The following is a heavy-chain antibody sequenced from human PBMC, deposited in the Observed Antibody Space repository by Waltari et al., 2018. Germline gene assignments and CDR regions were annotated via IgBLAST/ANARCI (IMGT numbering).Heavy chain of an antibody. D-gene: IGHD3-10*01. CDR2: IYYSGST. J-gene: IGHJ4*02. V-gene: IGHV4-59*01. CDR3: AALYGAMVRGTKGDY. CDR1: GGSISSYY. Sequence: QVQLQESGPGLVKPSATLSLTCTVSGGSISSYYWSWIRQPPGKGLEWIGYIYYSGSTNYNPSLKSRVTISVDTSKNQFSLKLSSVTAADTAVYYCAALYGAMVRGTKGDYWGQGTLVTVSS.